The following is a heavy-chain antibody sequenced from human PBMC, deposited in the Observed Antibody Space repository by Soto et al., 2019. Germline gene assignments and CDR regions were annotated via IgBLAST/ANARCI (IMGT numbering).Heavy chain of an antibody. CDR3: ARYCSGGSGNDGNMDV. V-gene: IGHV3-48*03. CDR1: GITFSNYE. D-gene: IGHD2-15*01. J-gene: IGHJ6*02. CDR2: ISSSGSTK. Sequence: EVQLVESGGGLVQPGGSLRLSCAASGITFSNYEMNWVRQAPGKGLEWVSYISSSGSTKYYADSVKGRFTISRDNAKNSLYLQMNSLRADDTAAYYCARYCSGGSGNDGNMDVWGQGTTVTVSS.